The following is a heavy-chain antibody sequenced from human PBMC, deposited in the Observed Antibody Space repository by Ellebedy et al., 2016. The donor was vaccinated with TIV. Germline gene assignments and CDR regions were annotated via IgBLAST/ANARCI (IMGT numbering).Heavy chain of an antibody. V-gene: IGHV3-30*03. J-gene: IGHJ3*01. CDR2: ISYDGSHT. CDR3: ARSSMIIVGDGFDL. CDR1: GFTFSTHA. Sequence: GGSLRLSCEASGFTFSTHAMHWVRQAPGKGLAWVAVISYDGSHTYYADSVKGRFTISRDNSKNTLYLQMNSLRAEDTAVYYCARSSMIIVGDGFDLWGRGTMVTVSS. D-gene: IGHD3-22*01.